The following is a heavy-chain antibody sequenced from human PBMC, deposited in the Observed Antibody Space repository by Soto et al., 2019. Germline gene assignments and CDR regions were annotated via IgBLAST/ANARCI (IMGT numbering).Heavy chain of an antibody. CDR3: ARHYCSGGSCYYTFDY. Sequence: EVQLVESGGGLVQPGGSLRLSCAASGFTVSSNYMSWVRQAPGKGLDWVSVIYSGGSTYYADSVKGRFTISRDNSKNTLYLQMNSLRAEDTAVYYCARHYCSGGSCYYTFDYWGQGTLVTVSS. J-gene: IGHJ4*02. D-gene: IGHD2-15*01. CDR2: IYSGGST. V-gene: IGHV3-66*04. CDR1: GFTVSSNY.